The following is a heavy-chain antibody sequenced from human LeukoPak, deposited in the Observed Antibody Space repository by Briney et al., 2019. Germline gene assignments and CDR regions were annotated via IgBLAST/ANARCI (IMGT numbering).Heavy chain of an antibody. J-gene: IGHJ4*02. CDR2: ISSSNSTI. Sequence: GGSLRLSCAASGFTFSSYSMNWVRQAPGKGLEWVSYISSSNSTIYYADSVKGRFTISRDNAKNSLYLQMNSLRAEDTAVYYCARDRYDILTGYVRFDYWGQGTLVTVSS. CDR1: GFTFSSYS. D-gene: IGHD3-9*01. V-gene: IGHV3-48*01. CDR3: ARDRYDILTGYVRFDY.